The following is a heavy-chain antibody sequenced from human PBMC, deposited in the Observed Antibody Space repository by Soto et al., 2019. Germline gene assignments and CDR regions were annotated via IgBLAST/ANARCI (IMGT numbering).Heavy chain of an antibody. CDR3: ARDLSSGYFSYYFDY. Sequence: SETLSLTCSVSGYLISSGYYWGWIRQTPGKGLEWLGSIDYSGRTYYNPSLKSRVSTSVDLSKNQFSLNLRSVTAADTAVYFCARDLSSGYFSYYFDYWGQGTLVTVSS. CDR2: IDYSGRT. CDR1: GYLISSGYY. J-gene: IGHJ4*02. V-gene: IGHV4-38-2*02. D-gene: IGHD3-22*01.